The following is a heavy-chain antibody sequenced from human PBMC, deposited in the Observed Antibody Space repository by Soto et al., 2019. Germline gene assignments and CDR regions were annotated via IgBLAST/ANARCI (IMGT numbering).Heavy chain of an antibody. Sequence: ASVKVSCKASGYTFIRYAMNWVRQAPGQRLEWMGWINAGNGNTKYSQKFQGRVTITRDTSASTAYMELSSLRSEDTAVYFCASGIQLRLRRINNGYSGWGQGTLVTVLL. D-gene: IGHD5-12*01. CDR2: INAGNGNT. CDR1: GYTFIRYA. V-gene: IGHV1-3*01. J-gene: IGHJ4*02. CDR3: ASGIQLRLRRINNGYSG.